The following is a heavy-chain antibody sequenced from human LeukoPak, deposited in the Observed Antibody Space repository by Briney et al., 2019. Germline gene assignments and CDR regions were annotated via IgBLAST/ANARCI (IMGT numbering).Heavy chain of an antibody. V-gene: IGHV4-59*01. CDR3: SRGGYSSGHDY. Sequence: PSETLSLTCTVSGGSISSYYWSWIRQPPGKGLEWIGYIYYSGSTNYNPSLKSRVTISVDTSKNQFSLKLSSVTAADTAVYYCSRGGYSSGHDYWGQGTLVTVSS. CDR1: GGSISSYY. D-gene: IGHD6-19*01. J-gene: IGHJ4*02. CDR2: IYYSGST.